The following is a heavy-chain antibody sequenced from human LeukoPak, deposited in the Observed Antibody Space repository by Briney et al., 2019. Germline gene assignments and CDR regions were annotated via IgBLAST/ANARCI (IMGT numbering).Heavy chain of an antibody. Sequence: SETLSLTCTVSGGSISGSSYYWGWIRQPPGKGLEWIGSIYYSGSTYYNPSLKSRVTISVDTSKNQFSLKLRSVTAADTAVYYCVRHDGRGGATMGAFDSWGQGSLVTVSS. CDR1: GGSISGSSYY. D-gene: IGHD5-12*01. CDR2: IYYSGST. J-gene: IGHJ5*01. CDR3: VRHDGRGGATMGAFDS. V-gene: IGHV4-39*01.